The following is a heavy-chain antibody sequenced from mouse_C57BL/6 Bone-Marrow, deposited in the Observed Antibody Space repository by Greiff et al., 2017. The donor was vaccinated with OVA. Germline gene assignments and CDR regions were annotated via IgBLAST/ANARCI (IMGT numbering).Heavy chain of an antibody. V-gene: IGHV1-82*01. D-gene: IGHD2-1*01. CDR2: IYPGDGDT. Sequence: RVESGASVKISCKASGYAFSSSWMNWVKQRPGKGLEWIGRIYPGDGDTNYNGKFKGKATLTADKSSSTAYMQLSSLTSEDSAVYFCARDGNYFDYWGQGTTLTVSS. CDR3: ARDGNYFDY. J-gene: IGHJ2*01. CDR1: GYAFSSSW.